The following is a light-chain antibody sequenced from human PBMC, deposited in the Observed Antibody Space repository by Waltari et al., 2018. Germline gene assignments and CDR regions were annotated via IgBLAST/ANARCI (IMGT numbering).Light chain of an antibody. Sequence: IQMTQSPSSLSASVGDTVTITCQASQGIGNNLNWYQQKPGKAPKLLICRSSSLQSGIPSRFSGSGSGTYFTLTISSLQPEDFATYYCQQGYNYPFTFGPGTKLDI. CDR2: RSS. V-gene: IGKV1-6*01. CDR3: QQGYNYPFT. CDR1: QGIGNN. J-gene: IGKJ3*01.